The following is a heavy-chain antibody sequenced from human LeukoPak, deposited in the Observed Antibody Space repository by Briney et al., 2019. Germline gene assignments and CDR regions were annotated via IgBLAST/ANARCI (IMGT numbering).Heavy chain of an antibody. D-gene: IGHD2-2*01. CDR2: INPNSGGT. CDR3: TTEYYSNYPLSIDV. V-gene: IGHV1-2*06. J-gene: IGHJ6*04. Sequence: ASVKVSCKASGYTFTGYYMHWVRQAPGQGLEWMGRINPNSGGTNYAQKFQGRVTMTRDTSISTAYMELSRLRSDDTAVYYCTTEYYSNYPLSIDVWGKGTTVTVSS. CDR1: GYTFTGYY.